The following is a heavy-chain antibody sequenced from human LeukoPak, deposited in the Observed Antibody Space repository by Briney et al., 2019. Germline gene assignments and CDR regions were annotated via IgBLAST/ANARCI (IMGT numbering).Heavy chain of an antibody. CDR2: ISSGRGTI. CDR3: ARAGGRSPIGGDY. J-gene: IGHJ4*02. V-gene: IGHV3-48*04. CDR1: GFTFSSYS. D-gene: IGHD3-10*01. Sequence: GGSLRLSCAASGFTFSSYSMNWVRQAPGKWLEWVSYISSGRGTIYYADFVKGRFTISRDNAKNTLYLQMNSLRAEDTAVYDCARAGGRSPIGGDYWGQGTLVTVSS.